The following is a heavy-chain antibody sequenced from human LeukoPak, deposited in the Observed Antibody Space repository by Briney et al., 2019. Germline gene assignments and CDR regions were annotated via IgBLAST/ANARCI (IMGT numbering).Heavy chain of an antibody. D-gene: IGHD5-18*01. V-gene: IGHV3-15*01. J-gene: IGHJ4*02. CDR1: GFTFSNAW. CDR3: TGEGYSYGLPGVENFDY. Sequence: GGSLRLSCAASGFTFSNAWMSWVRQAPGKGLEWAGRIKSKTDGGTTDYAAPVKGRFTISRDDSKNTLYLQMNSLKTEDTAVYYCTGEGYSYGLPGVENFDYWGQGTLVTVSS. CDR2: IKSKTDGGTT.